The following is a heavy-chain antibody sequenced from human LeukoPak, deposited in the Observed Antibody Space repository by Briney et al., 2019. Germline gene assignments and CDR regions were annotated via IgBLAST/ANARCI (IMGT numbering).Heavy chain of an antibody. Sequence: ASVSVSCKASGYTFTGYYMHWVRQAPGQGLEWMGWINPNSGGTNYAQTFQGRVTMTRDTSISTAYMELSRLRSDDTAVYYCARVGSGWSGWFDPWGQGTLVTVSS. CDR2: INPNSGGT. J-gene: IGHJ5*02. V-gene: IGHV1-2*02. CDR1: GYTFTGYY. CDR3: ARVGSGWSGWFDP. D-gene: IGHD6-19*01.